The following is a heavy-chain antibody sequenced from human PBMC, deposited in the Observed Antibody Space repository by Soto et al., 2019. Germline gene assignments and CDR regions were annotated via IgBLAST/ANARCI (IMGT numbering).Heavy chain of an antibody. D-gene: IGHD3-16*01. V-gene: IGHV3-30*18. CDR1: GVTFSDGG. Sequence: SLKLSCAASGVTFSDGGMHWVRQAPGKGLEWVAIISYDGILKYYADSVKGRFTISRDTSKGAVYLQMNSLTPEDTDVYYCAKDFKVWGCHYLSLNYYYGMDVCCQGPTVNVYS. J-gene: IGHJ6*01. CDR3: AKDFKVWGCHYLSLNYYYGMDV. CDR2: ISYDGILK.